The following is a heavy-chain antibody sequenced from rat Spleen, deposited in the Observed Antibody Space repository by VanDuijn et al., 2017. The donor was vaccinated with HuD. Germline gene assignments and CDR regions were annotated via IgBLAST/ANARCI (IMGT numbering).Heavy chain of an antibody. CDR1: GSSLTSNS. CDR2: IWGNGNT. J-gene: IGHJ3*01. Sequence: QVQLKESGPGLVQPSQTLSLTCTVSGSSLTSNSVSWIRQSPGKGLEWMGIIWGNGNTNYNSVLKSRLSISRDTSKSQVYLKMNSLQTEDTAIYFCARAYGGYTQHWFAYWGQGTLVTVSS. CDR3: ARAYGGYTQHWFAY. V-gene: IGHV2-47*01. D-gene: IGHD1-11*01.